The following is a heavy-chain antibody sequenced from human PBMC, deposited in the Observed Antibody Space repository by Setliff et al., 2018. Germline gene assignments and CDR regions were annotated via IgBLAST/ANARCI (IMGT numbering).Heavy chain of an antibody. J-gene: IGHJ4*02. CDR1: GGSLSGYY. D-gene: IGHD2-2*01. V-gene: IGHV4-34*01. CDR2: INHSGST. Sequence: LSLTCAVYGGSLSGYYWSWIRQPPGKGLEWIGEINHSGSTNYNPSLKSRVTISVDTSKNQFSLKVNSVTAADTAVYYCARGPCSSTSCYAAYWGQGTLVTVSS. CDR3: ARGPCSSTSCYAAY.